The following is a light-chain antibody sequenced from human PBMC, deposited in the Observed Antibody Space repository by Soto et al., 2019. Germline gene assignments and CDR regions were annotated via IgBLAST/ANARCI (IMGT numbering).Light chain of an antibody. CDR2: EVS. CDR1: AIDVGSYRY. V-gene: IGLV2-14*01. Sequence: SCLTQPASVSGSPGQSITISCTGTAIDVGSYRYVSWYQQHPGKAPKLMIYEVSNRPSGVSNRFSGSKSGNTASLTISGLQAEDEADYYCSSYTSSSTYVFGTGTKV. J-gene: IGLJ1*01. CDR3: SSYTSSSTYV.